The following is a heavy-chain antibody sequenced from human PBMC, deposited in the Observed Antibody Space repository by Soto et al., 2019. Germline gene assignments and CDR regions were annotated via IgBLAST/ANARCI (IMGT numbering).Heavy chain of an antibody. Sequence: GGSLRLSCAASGLGVSNNYLSWVRQPPGKWLEWVSVLYSGGTTYYADSVKGRFTISRDNSKNTLYLQMNSLRAEDTAVYYCARGGMGAGGPQYSAMGVWGQGTTVTVSS. CDR1: GLGVSNNY. J-gene: IGHJ6*02. CDR3: ARGGMGAGGPQYSAMGV. D-gene: IGHD2-21*01. V-gene: IGHV3-53*03. CDR2: LYSGGTT.